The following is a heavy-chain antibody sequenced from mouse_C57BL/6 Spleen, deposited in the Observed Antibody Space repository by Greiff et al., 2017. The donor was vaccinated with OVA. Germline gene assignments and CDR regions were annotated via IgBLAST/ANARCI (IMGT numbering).Heavy chain of an antibody. CDR3: ARDGYYGAMDY. Sequence: EVKLMASGPGMVKPSQSLSLTCTVTGYSITSGYDWHWIRHFPGNKLEWMGYISYSGSTNYNPSLKSRISITHDTSKNHFFLKLNSVTTEDTATYYCARDGYYGAMDYWGQGTSVTVSS. CDR1: GYSITSGYD. V-gene: IGHV3-1*01. J-gene: IGHJ4*01. D-gene: IGHD2-3*01. CDR2: ISYSGST.